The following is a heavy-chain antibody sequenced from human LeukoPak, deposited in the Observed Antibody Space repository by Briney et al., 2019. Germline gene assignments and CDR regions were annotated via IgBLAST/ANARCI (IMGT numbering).Heavy chain of an antibody. V-gene: IGHV4-38-2*01. CDR1: GYSISTGYY. Sequence: SETLSLTCAVSGYSISTGYYWGWIRQSPGKGLEWIGKIYYGRSYQWNSSLKSRVTISVDTSKNQFSLKLSSVTAADTAVYYCATQSSSWHYLEYWGQGTLVTVSS. CDR2: IYYGRSY. CDR3: ATQSSSWHYLEY. J-gene: IGHJ4*02. D-gene: IGHD6-13*01.